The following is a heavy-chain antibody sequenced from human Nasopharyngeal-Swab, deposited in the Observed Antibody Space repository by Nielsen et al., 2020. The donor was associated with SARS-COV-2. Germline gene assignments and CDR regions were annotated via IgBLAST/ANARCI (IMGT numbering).Heavy chain of an antibody. V-gene: IGHV3-35*02. CDR1: GFTFSNSD. CDR2: VSWNGSRT. Sequence: GGSLRLSCAASGFTFSNSDMNWVHQDPGKGMEWVSGVSWNGSRTHYADSVKGQFIISRDNSRNTLYLQTNSLRAEDTAVYYCAKRSGYSYGPDYYYYYMDVWGKGTTVTVSS. D-gene: IGHD5-18*01. CDR3: AKRSGYSYGPDYYYYYMDV. J-gene: IGHJ6*03.